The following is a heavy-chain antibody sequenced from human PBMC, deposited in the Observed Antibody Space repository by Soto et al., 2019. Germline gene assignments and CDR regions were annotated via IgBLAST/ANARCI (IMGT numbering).Heavy chain of an antibody. CDR3: ARDLLYQDY. CDR1: GFTFSSYA. J-gene: IGHJ4*02. V-gene: IGHV3-30-3*01. Sequence: GGSLRLSCAASGFTFSSYAMHWVRQAPGKGLEWVAVISYDGSNKYYADSVKGRFTISRDNSKNTLYLQMNSLRAEDTAVYYCARDLLYQDYWGQGTLVTVSS. CDR2: ISYDGSNK. D-gene: IGHD2-8*01.